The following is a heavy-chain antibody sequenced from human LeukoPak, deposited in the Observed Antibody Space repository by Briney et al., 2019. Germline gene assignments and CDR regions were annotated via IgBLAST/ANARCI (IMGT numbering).Heavy chain of an antibody. CDR3: ARDRFGVFDY. V-gene: IGHV3-11*01. CDR1: GFILSEYY. J-gene: IGHJ4*02. D-gene: IGHD3-3*01. Sequence: GGSLGLSCAASGFILSEYYMSWVRQAPGKGPEWISYISSSGSTINYPDSVKGRFTISRDNTKSALYLQMNSLRVDDTAVYYCARDRFGVFDYWGQGTLVIVSS. CDR2: ISSSGSTI.